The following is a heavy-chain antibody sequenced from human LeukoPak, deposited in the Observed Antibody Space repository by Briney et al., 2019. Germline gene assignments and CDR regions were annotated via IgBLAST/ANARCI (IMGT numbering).Heavy chain of an antibody. V-gene: IGHV4-30-2*01. J-gene: IGHJ4*02. CDR2: IYHSGTT. Sequence: SETLSLTRALSGRSISSGVYSWSWIRQPPGKGLEWFGYIYHSGTTYYNPSLKSRVTISVVRYKNQFSLKLSSVSAADTAVYYCASIYCSGGSCYFDYWGQGTLVTVSS. D-gene: IGHD2-15*01. CDR1: GRSISSGVYS. CDR3: ASIYCSGGSCYFDY.